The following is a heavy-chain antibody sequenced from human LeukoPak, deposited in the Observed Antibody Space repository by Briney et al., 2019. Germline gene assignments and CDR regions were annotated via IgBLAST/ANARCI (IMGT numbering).Heavy chain of an antibody. CDR2: ISWNSGSI. Sequence: GGSLRLSCAASGFTFDDYAMHWVRQAPGKGLEWVSGISWNSGSIGYADSVKGRFTISRDNAKNSLYLQMNSLRAEDMALYYCAKGLGWELREGLGYWGQGTLVTVSS. CDR3: AKGLGWELREGLGY. V-gene: IGHV3-9*03. J-gene: IGHJ4*02. CDR1: GFTFDDYA. D-gene: IGHD1-26*01.